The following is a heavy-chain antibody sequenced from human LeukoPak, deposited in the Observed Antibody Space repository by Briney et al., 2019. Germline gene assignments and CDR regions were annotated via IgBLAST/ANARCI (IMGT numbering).Heavy chain of an antibody. CDR3: ARDRVLDYYDSSGYYPDY. CDR1: GFTFSSYS. D-gene: IGHD3-22*01. Sequence: GGSPRLSCAASGFTFSSYSMNWVRQAPGKGLEWVSSISSSSSYIYYADSVKGRFTISRDNAKNSLYLQMNSLRAEDTAVYYCARDRVLDYYDSSGYYPDYWGQGTLVTVSS. V-gene: IGHV3-21*01. CDR2: ISSSSSYI. J-gene: IGHJ4*02.